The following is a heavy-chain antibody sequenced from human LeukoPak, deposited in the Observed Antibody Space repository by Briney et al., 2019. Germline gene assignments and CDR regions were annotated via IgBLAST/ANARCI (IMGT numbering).Heavy chain of an antibody. CDR3: AKEGRGMGAATMDY. J-gene: IGHJ4*02. Sequence: RPGGSLRLSCAASGFTFSTYAMSWVRQAPGKGLEWVSGISGSGGSTYYADSVGRFSISRDNSNNTLYLQLTSLRADDTAVYYCAKEGRGMGAATMDYWGQGTLVTVSS. V-gene: IGHV3-23*01. CDR1: GFTFSTYA. CDR2: ISGSGGST. D-gene: IGHD1-26*01.